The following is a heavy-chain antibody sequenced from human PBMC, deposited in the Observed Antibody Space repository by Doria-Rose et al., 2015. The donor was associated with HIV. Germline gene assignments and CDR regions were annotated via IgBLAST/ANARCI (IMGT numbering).Heavy chain of an antibody. V-gene: IGHV2-26*01. Sequence: QVTLKESGPVLVKPTETLTLTCTVSGVSLSSPGMGVSWIRQPPGKALEWLANIFPDDERSYTTSLKSRLTTSRGTSKSQVVLTMTDMDPVDTATYYCARIKSSRWYHKYYFDFWGQGALVIVSA. CDR2: IFPDDER. J-gene: IGHJ4*02. D-gene: IGHD6-13*01. CDR1: GVSLSSPGMG. CDR3: ARIKSSRWYHKYYFDF.